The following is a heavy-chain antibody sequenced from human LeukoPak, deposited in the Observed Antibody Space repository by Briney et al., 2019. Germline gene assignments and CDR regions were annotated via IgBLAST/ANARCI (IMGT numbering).Heavy chain of an antibody. CDR1: GFPSRSYW. Sequence: GRSLRLSCTASGFPSRSYWMHWVRQAPGKGLVWVSGINSDETIKKNADSVKGRFTISRDNAKNTLFLQMNSLRADDTAVYYCARDDGDGYIHYFDYWGQGTLVTVSS. CDR2: INSDETIK. D-gene: IGHD5-24*01. CDR3: ARDDGDGYIHYFDY. J-gene: IGHJ4*02. V-gene: IGHV3-74*01.